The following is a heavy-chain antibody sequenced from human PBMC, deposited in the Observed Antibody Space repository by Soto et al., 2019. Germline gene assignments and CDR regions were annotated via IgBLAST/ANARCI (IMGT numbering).Heavy chain of an antibody. CDR3: ARDTTY. Sequence: QVQLVQSGAEVKKPGSSVKVSCKASGGTFGTYTISWGRQAPGQGLEWMGRIIPYLDITDYAQKFQGRFTIAADKSTTTAYMELNRLRSEDTAVYFCARDTTYWGQGTLVTVSS. CDR1: GGTFGTYT. CDR2: IIPYLDIT. D-gene: IGHD5-18*01. V-gene: IGHV1-69*02. J-gene: IGHJ4*02.